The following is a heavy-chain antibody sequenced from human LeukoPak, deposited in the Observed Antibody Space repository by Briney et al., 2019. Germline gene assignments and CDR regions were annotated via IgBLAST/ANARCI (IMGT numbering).Heavy chain of an antibody. CDR2: FDPEDGET. J-gene: IGHJ4*02. D-gene: IGHD1-26*01. V-gene: IGHV1-24*01. Sequence: ASVKVSCKVSGYTLTELSMHWVRQAPGKGLEWMGGFDPEDGETIYAQKFQGRVTMTEDTSTDTAYMGLSSLRSEDTAVYYCASLSGSFAFFDYWGQGTLVTVSS. CDR1: GYTLTELS. CDR3: ASLSGSFAFFDY.